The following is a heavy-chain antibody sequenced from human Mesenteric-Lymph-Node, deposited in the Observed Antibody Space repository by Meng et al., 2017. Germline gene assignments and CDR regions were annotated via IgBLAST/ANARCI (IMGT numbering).Heavy chain of an antibody. CDR1: GFTFRNYN. V-gene: IGHV3-21*01. D-gene: IGHD1-26*01. CDR3: ARGRDRGRWELAY. CDR2: ISSFRNSFF. J-gene: IGHJ4*02. Sequence: GGSLRLSCAASGFTFRNYNMHWVRLAPGKGLEWVSSISSFRNSFFYYADSVKGRFTISRDNAKNSLYLQMNSLRAEDTAVYYCARGRDRGRWELAYWGQATLVTVSS.